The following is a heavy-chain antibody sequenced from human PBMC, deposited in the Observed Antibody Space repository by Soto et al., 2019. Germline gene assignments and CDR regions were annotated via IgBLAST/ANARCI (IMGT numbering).Heavy chain of an antibody. CDR3: ARDRGAVTGQYFDY. CDR1: GFTFSAGY. CDR2: ISSSGTSA. J-gene: IGHJ4*02. Sequence: QVQLEESGGGLVKPGGSLRLSCAASGFTFSAGYMSWIRQAPNKGLEYISYISSSGTSANYADSVKGRFTISRDNAKNSLYLQVNGLRAEDTAVYYCARDRGAVTGQYFDYWGQGALVTVSS. D-gene: IGHD6-19*01. V-gene: IGHV3-11*05.